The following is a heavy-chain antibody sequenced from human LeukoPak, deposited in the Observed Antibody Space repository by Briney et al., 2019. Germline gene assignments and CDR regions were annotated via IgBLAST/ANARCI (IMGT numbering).Heavy chain of an antibody. CDR2: IFYGGTT. V-gene: IGHV4-39*01. CDR1: GDSSGITGYY. D-gene: IGHD3-9*01. J-gene: IGHJ4*02. CDR3: ARHRPTALYFDLPFEH. Sequence: SQTLSLTCTVSGDSSGITGYYCGWIRQPPGKGLEWIGSIFYGGTTFSNPSLTGRVTLSVDRSRNPISLNLTSVTAADTAVYYCARHRPTALYFDLPFEHWGQGNLVRVSS.